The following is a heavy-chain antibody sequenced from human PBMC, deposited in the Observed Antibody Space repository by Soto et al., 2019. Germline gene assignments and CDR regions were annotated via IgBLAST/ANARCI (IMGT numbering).Heavy chain of an antibody. D-gene: IGHD3-10*01. CDR2: ISKDGSVI. CDR1: GFSFRRFA. V-gene: IGHV3-30-3*01. J-gene: IGHJ4*02. Sequence: PGGSLRLSCAASGFSFRRFAIHWVRQAPGKGLEWVAVISKDGSVIYYADSVKGRFTISRDNSKSSLFLQVNSLTSEDTAVYHCARSRSGAVPDSLGFWGQGTLVTVSS. CDR3: ARSRSGAVPDSLGF.